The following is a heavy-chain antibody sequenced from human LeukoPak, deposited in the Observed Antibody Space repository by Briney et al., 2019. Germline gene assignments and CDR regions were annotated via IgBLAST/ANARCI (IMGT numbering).Heavy chain of an antibody. CDR3: AKATSFWSGYSFDY. J-gene: IGHJ4*02. CDR1: GFTFSSYA. D-gene: IGHD3-3*01. Sequence: GSLRLSCAASGFTFSSYAMSWVRQAPGKGLEWVSAISGSGGSTYYADSVKGRFTISRDSSKNALYLQMNSLRAEDTAVYYCAKATSFWSGYSFDYWGQGTLVTVSS. V-gene: IGHV3-23*01. CDR2: ISGSGGST.